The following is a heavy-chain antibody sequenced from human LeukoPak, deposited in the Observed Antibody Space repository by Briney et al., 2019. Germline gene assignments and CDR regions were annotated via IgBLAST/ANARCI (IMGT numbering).Heavy chain of an antibody. V-gene: IGHV3-30*02. CDR1: GFTFSSYG. CDR2: IRYDGSNK. Sequence: GGSLRLSCAASGFTFSSYGMHWVRQAPGKELEWVAFIRYDGSNKYYADSVKGRFTISRDNAKNSLYLQMNSLRAEDTAMYYCARVGSSGSYNEDYWGQGTLVTVSS. D-gene: IGHD1-26*01. CDR3: ARVGSSGSYNEDY. J-gene: IGHJ4*02.